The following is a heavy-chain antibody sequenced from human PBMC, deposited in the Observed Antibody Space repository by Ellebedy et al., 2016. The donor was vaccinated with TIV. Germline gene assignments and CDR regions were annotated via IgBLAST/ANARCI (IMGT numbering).Heavy chain of an antibody. D-gene: IGHD3-10*01. J-gene: IGHJ4*02. Sequence: GESLKISCAASGFTFSNYAMTWVRQAPGKGLEWVSSIGGGGDTTFYADSVRGRFTISRDNFKDTLYLQISRLTAEDTALYYCVREGARGLQYFDYWGQGTLVTVSS. CDR3: VREGARGLQYFDY. CDR1: GFTFSNYA. V-gene: IGHV3-23*01. CDR2: IGGGGDTT.